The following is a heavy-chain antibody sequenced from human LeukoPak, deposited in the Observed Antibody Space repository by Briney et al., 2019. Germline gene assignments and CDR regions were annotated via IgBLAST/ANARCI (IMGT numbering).Heavy chain of an antibody. CDR3: ARATLSLYYYGSGSYPLDY. CDR1: GFTFSSYA. CDR2: ISYDGSNK. J-gene: IGHJ4*02. V-gene: IGHV3-30-3*01. Sequence: GGSLRLSCAASGFTFSSYAMHWVRQAPGKGLEWVAVISYDGSNKYYADSVKGRFTISRDNSKNTLYLQMNSLRAEDTAVYYCARATLSLYYYGSGSYPLDYWGQGTLVIVSS. D-gene: IGHD3-10*01.